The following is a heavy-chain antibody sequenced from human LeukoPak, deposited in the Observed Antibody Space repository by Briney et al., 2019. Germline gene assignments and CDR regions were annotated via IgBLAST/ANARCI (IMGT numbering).Heavy chain of an antibody. CDR1: GYSISSSNW. CDR2: IYYSGST. Sequence: SETLSLTCAVSGYSISSSNWWGWIRQPPGKGLEGSGYIYYSGSTYYNPSLKSRVTMSVDTSKNQFSLKLSSVTAADTAVYYCARGLRFLEWLPYGMDVWGQGTTVTVFS. J-gene: IGHJ6*02. CDR3: ARGLRFLEWLPYGMDV. V-gene: IGHV4-28*03. D-gene: IGHD3-3*01.